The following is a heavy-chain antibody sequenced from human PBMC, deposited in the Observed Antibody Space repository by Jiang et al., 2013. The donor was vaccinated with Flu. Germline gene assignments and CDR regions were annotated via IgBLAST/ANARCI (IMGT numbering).Heavy chain of an antibody. Sequence: KKPGASVKVSCKASGYTFTSYGISWVRQAPGQGLEWMGWISAYNGNTNYAQKFQGRVIMTTDTSTSTAYMELRSLRSDDTAVYYCARPRSFDWLSITPYDAFDIWGQGTMVTVSS. CDR2: ISAYNGNT. CDR3: ARPRSFDWLSITPYDAFDI. CDR1: GYTFTSYG. D-gene: IGHD3-9*01. V-gene: IGHV1-18*01. J-gene: IGHJ3*02.